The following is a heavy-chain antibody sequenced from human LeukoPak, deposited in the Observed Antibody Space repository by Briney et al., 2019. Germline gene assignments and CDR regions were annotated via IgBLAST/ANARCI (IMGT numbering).Heavy chain of an antibody. Sequence: SETLSLTCAVYGGSFSGYYWSWIRQPPGKGLEWIGEINHSGSTNYNPSLKSRVTISVDTSKNQFSLKLSSVTAADTAVYYCAKAAAGTKLDYWGQGTLVTVSS. CDR1: GGSFSGYY. V-gene: IGHV4-34*01. CDR3: AKAAAGTKLDY. CDR2: INHSGST. J-gene: IGHJ4*02. D-gene: IGHD6-13*01.